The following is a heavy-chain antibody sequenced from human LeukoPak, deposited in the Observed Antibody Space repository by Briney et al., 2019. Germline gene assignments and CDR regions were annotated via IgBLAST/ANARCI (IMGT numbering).Heavy chain of an antibody. CDR3: ARDGSYIGLDV. CDR1: GFTFEKHG. J-gene: IGHJ3*01. CDR2: LNWNGGST. D-gene: IGHD1-26*01. Sequence: GGSLRLSCAASGFTFEKHGMSWVRQAPGKGLEWVSGLNWNGGSTGYADSVKGRFTISRDNAKKSLYLKMNSLRAEDTALYYCARDGSYIGLDVWGQGTMVTVSS. V-gene: IGHV3-20*04.